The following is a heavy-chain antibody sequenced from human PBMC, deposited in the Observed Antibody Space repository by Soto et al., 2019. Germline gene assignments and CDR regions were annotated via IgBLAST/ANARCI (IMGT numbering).Heavy chain of an antibody. Sequence: QVQLVQSGAEVKEPGSSVKVSCKASGGGNLRDYRTTWVRRAPGQGLEWMGGIIPKLGSANYAQKFQGRVTITAEESTKGVYGELRSLRSDDTAVYYCARGGGGSIFGAVYGGQGTPVTVSS. CDR1: GGGNLRDYR. J-gene: IGHJ4*02. V-gene: IGHV1-69*01. CDR3: ARGGGGSIFGAVY. CDR2: IIPKLGSA. D-gene: IGHD1-26*01.